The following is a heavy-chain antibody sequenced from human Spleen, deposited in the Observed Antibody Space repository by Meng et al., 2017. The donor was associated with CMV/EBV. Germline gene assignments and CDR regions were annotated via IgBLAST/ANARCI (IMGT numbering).Heavy chain of an antibody. D-gene: IGHD6-6*01. CDR3: ATFPTCYSNSGDSFDP. CDR1: ASISSDNW. V-gene: IGHV4-4*02. CDR2: IHHGGST. J-gene: IGHJ5*02. Sequence: ASISSDNWWSWVRQAPGKGLEWIGEIHHGGSTNHNPSLRSRVTISVDRSKNQFSLNLSSVTAADTAIYYCATFPTCYSNSGDSFDPWGQGTLVTVSS.